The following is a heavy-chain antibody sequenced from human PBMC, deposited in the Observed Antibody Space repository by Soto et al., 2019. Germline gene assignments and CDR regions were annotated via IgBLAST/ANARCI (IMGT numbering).Heavy chain of an antibody. V-gene: IGHV1-58*02. CDR3: VAKSAAAGTGPGDV. CDR2: IVVGSGNT. Sequence: QVQLVQSGPEVKKPGTSVKVSCKASGFTFTSSAMQWVRQARGQRLEWIGWIVVGSGNTNYAQNFQERVTITRDMSTSTAYMELSSLRSEDTAVYYCVAKSAAAGTGPGDVWGKGTTVTVSS. CDR1: GFTFTSSA. D-gene: IGHD6-13*01. J-gene: IGHJ6*04.